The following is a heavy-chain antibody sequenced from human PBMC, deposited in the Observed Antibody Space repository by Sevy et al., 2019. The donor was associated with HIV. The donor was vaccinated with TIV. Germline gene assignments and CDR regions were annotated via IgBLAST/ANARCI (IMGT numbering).Heavy chain of an antibody. J-gene: IGHJ3*02. Sequence: GGSLRLSCAASGFNVSSNYMSWVRQAPGKGLEWVSVIYSGGSTYYADSVKGRFTISRDNSKNTLYLQMNSLRAEDTAVYYCARARSHDAFDIWGQGTTVTVSS. CDR3: ARARSHDAFDI. CDR1: GFNVSSNY. V-gene: IGHV3-53*01. CDR2: IYSGGST.